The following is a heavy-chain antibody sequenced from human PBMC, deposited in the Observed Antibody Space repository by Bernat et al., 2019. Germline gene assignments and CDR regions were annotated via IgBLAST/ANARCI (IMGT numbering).Heavy chain of an antibody. CDR2: IYYSGST. Sequence: QLQLQASGPGLVKPSETLSLPCTVSGGSISSSSYYWGWIRQPPGKGLEWIGSIYYSGSTYYNPSLKSRVTISVDTSKNQFSLKLSSVTAADTAVYYWARLGYQLIYYYYYYMDVWGKGTTVTVSS. J-gene: IGHJ6*03. CDR3: ARLGYQLIYYYYYYMDV. D-gene: IGHD2-2*01. CDR1: GGSISSSSYY. V-gene: IGHV4-39*01.